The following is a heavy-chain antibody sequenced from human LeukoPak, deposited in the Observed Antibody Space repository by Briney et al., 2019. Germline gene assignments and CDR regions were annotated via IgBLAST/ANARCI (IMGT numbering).Heavy chain of an antibody. J-gene: IGHJ4*02. CDR3: AKDFSSSWYRGFDY. Sequence: PGGSLRLSCAASGFTFSSYGMHWVRQAPGKGLEWVAVISYDGSNKYYADSVKGRFTISRDNSKNTLYLQINSLRAEDTAVYYCAKDFSSSWYRGFDYWGQGTLVTVSS. CDR1: GFTFSSYG. D-gene: IGHD6-13*01. CDR2: ISYDGSNK. V-gene: IGHV3-30*18.